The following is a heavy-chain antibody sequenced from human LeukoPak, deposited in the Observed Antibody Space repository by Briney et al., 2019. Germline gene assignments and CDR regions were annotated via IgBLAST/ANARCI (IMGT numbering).Heavy chain of an antibody. D-gene: IGHD3-22*01. CDR1: GFTFSSYA. CDR3: AISLPGPYYYDSSAKGY. J-gene: IGHJ4*02. CDR2: ISGSGGST. Sequence: GGSLRLSCAASGFTFSSYAMSWVRQAPGKGLEWVSPISGSGGSTYYADSVKGRFTISRDNSKNTLYLQMNSLKAEDTAVYYCAISLPGPYYYDSSAKGYWGQGTLVTVSS. V-gene: IGHV3-23*01.